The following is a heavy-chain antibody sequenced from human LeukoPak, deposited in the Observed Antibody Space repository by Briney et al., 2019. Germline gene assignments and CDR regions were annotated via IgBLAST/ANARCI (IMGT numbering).Heavy chain of an antibody. Sequence: SEALSLTCTVSGGSISRYYWTWIRQPPGKGLGLEWIGYIYYSGGTNYNPSLKSRVTISIDTSKNRVSLKLSSVTDADTAVYYCARLWDSSSSLDYWGQGTLVTVSS. CDR1: GGSISRYY. CDR3: ARLWDSSSSLDY. CDR2: IYYSGGT. J-gene: IGHJ4*02. D-gene: IGHD6-6*01. V-gene: IGHV4-59*08.